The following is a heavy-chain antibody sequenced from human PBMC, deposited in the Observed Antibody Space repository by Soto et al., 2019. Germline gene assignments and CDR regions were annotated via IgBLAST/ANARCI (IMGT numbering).Heavy chain of an antibody. V-gene: IGHV4-39*01. CDR1: AGSISSSSYH. D-gene: IGHD3-22*01. J-gene: IGHJ4*02. Sequence: SEEQPVTRTGSAGSISSSSYHWGWIRQTPEKGLEWIGRIYYSGSTYYKPSLKSRVTISVDTSKNQFSLKLSSVTAADTAVYYCARLVYHDTGSPSYIDDWGQGTLGTVS. CDR3: ARLVYHDTGSPSYIDD. CDR2: IYYSGST.